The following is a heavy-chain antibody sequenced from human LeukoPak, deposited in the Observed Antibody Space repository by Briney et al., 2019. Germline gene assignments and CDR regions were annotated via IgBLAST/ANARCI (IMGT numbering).Heavy chain of an antibody. D-gene: IGHD3-22*01. CDR3: ARTLSYYDSSGYYAY. V-gene: IGHV1-69*13. Sequence: ASVKVSCKASGGTFSSYAISWVRQAPRQGLEWMGGIIPIFGTANYAQKFQGRVTITADESTSTAYMELSSLRSEDTAVYYCARTLSYYDSSGYYAYWGQGTLVTVSS. CDR2: IIPIFGTA. J-gene: IGHJ4*02. CDR1: GGTFSSYA.